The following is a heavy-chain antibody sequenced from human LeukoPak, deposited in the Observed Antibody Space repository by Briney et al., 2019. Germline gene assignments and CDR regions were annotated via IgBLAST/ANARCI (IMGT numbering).Heavy chain of an antibody. CDR2: ISSSSYI. J-gene: IGHJ3*02. V-gene: IGHV3-21*01. D-gene: IGHD3-16*01. CDR3: ASEQRGGAFDI. Sequence: GGSLRPSCAASGFTFSSYSMNWVRQAPGKGLEWVSSISSSSYIYYADSVKGRFTISRDNAKNSLYLQMNSLRAEDTAVYYCASEQRGGAFDIWGQGTMVTVSS. CDR1: GFTFSSYS.